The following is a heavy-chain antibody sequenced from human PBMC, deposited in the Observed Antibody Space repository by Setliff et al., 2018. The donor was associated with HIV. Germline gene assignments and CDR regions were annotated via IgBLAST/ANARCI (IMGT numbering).Heavy chain of an antibody. D-gene: IGHD3-9*01. CDR1: GVSITTDGYY. CDR2: MYHSGST. Sequence: PSETLSLTCPVSGVSITTDGYYWSWIRHYPGKGLEWIGYMYHSGSTYYNASLASRLIMSLDPSKNQFSLNLNSMTAADTAMYYCAGGRYFRDIRDSRFDFWGQGMLVTVSS. J-gene: IGHJ4*02. CDR3: AGGRYFRDIRDSRFDF. V-gene: IGHV4-31*03.